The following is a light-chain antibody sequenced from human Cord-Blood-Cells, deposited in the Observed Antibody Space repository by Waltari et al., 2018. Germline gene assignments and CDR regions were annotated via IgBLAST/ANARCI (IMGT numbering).Light chain of an antibody. V-gene: IGLV3-19*01. CDR1: SLRSYY. CDR2: GKN. J-gene: IGLJ2*01. Sequence: SSELTQDPAVSVALGQTVRITCQGDSLRSYYASWYQQKPGQAPVLVIYGKNNRPSGIPDRFSGSSSGNTASLTITGVQAEDEADYYCNSQDSSSNHLFGGGTKLTVL. CDR3: NSQDSSSNHL.